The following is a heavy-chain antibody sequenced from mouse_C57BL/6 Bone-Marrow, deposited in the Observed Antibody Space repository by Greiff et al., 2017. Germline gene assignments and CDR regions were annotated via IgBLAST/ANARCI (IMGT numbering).Heavy chain of an antibody. Sequence: QVQLQQPGAELVRPGSSVKLSCKASGYTFTSYWMHWVKQRPIQGLEWIGNIDPSDSETHYNQKFKDKATLTVDKSSSTAYMQLSSLTSEDSAVYYCARGGLLRYRYFDVWGTGTTVTVSS. D-gene: IGHD1-1*01. CDR2: IDPSDSET. J-gene: IGHJ1*03. CDR1: GYTFTSYW. V-gene: IGHV1-52*01. CDR3: ARGGLLRYRYFDV.